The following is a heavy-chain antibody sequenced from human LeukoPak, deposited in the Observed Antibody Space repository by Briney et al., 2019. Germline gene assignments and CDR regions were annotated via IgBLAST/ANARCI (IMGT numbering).Heavy chain of an antibody. CDR2: ISWNSGSI. D-gene: IGHD6-6*01. Sequence: GGSLRLSCAASGFTFDDYAMHWVRQAPGKGLEWVSGISWNSGSIGYADSVKGRFTISRDNAKNSLYLQMNSLRAEDMALYYCAKDKGSSSLYYFDYWGQGTLVTVSS. V-gene: IGHV3-9*03. J-gene: IGHJ4*02. CDR3: AKDKGSSSLYYFDY. CDR1: GFTFDDYA.